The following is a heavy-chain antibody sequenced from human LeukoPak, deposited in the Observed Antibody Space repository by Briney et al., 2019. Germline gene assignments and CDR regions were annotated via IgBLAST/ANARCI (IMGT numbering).Heavy chain of an antibody. CDR3: ARARPGVAGFFDC. Sequence: GGSLRLSCAASGFTFSSNYMSWVRQAPGKGLEWVSVIYSGGNTYYSASLKGRFTFSRDNSKNTLYLQMNSLRVEDTAVYYCARARPGVAGFFDCWGQGTLVTVSS. V-gene: IGHV3-53*01. CDR2: IYSGGNT. CDR1: GFTFSSNY. J-gene: IGHJ4*02. D-gene: IGHD1-14*01.